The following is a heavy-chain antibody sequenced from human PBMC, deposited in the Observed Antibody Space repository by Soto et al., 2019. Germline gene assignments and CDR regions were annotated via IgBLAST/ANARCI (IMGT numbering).Heavy chain of an antibody. D-gene: IGHD2-15*01. CDR3: RRTYHTGRRIFFDY. V-gene: IGHV3-73*01. J-gene: IGHJ4*02. Sequence: PGGSLRLSCAASGFTFGASTLQWVRQASGKGLEWLGRIGSRGESYATTYDVSVKGRFTISRDDSKNTLYLQMNSLKTEDTAVYYCRRTYHTGRRIFFDYWGQGTLVTVSS. CDR2: IGSRGESYAT. CDR1: GFTFGAST.